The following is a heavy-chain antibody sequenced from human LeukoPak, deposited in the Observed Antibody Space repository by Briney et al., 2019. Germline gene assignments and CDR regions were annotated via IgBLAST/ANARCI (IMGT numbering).Heavy chain of an antibody. CDR2: IYYSGST. CDR3: ARAPLVAAAVDY. Sequence: PSETLSLTCTVSGGSISSGDYYWSWIRQPPGKGLEWIGYIYYSGSTYYNPSLKSRVTISVDTSKNQFSLKLSSVTAADTAVYYCARAPLVAAAVDYWGQGTLVTVSS. CDR1: GGSISSGDYY. V-gene: IGHV4-30-4*01. J-gene: IGHJ4*02. D-gene: IGHD6-13*01.